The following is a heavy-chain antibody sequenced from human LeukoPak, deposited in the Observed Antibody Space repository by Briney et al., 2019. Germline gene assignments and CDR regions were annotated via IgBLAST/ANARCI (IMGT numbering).Heavy chain of an antibody. CDR1: GGSISSYY. CDR2: IYTSGST. CDR3: ARVRAVWWLTHPNFDY. Sequence: SETLSLTCTVSGGSISSYYWSWIRQPAGKGLEWIGRIYTSGSTNYNPSLKSRVTMSVDTSKNQFSLKLSSVTAADTAVYYCARVRAVWWLTHPNFDYWGQGTLVTVSS. D-gene: IGHD5-12*01. V-gene: IGHV4-4*07. J-gene: IGHJ4*02.